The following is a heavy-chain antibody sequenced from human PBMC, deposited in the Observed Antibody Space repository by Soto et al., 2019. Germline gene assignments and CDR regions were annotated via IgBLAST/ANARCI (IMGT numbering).Heavy chain of an antibody. CDR2: IYSDGTT. D-gene: IGHD6-19*01. V-gene: IGHV3-53*01. Sequence: LRLSCAASGFTVSSNYMNWVRQAPGKGLEWVSIIYSDGTTSYADSVKGRFTISRDNFKNTLHLQMNSLRAEDTAVYYCARSYSSGWEFDYWGQGTQVTVSS. CDR3: ARSYSSGWEFDY. CDR1: GFTVSSNY. J-gene: IGHJ4*02.